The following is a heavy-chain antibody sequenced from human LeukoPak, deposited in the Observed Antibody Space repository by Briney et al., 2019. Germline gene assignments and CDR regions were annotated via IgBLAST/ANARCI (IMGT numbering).Heavy chain of an antibody. J-gene: IGHJ4*02. CDR2: ITSSSSYI. D-gene: IGHD2-8*01. CDR3: AKDGVPSRYFGRNYFDY. CDR1: GFTFSSYN. V-gene: IGHV3-21*01. Sequence: GGSLRLSCAASGFTFSSYNMNWVRQAPGKGLEWVSSITSSSSYIYYADSVKGRFTISRDNSKNTLYLQMNSLRAEDTAVYYCAKDGVPSRYFGRNYFDYWGQGTLVTVSP.